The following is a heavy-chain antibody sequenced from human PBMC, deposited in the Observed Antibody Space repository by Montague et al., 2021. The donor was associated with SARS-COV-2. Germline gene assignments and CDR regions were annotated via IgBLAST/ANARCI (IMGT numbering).Heavy chain of an antibody. Sequence: LRLSCAASGFTFSSYEMNWVRQAPGKGLEWVSYISSSGSTIYYADSVKGRFTISRDNAKNSLYLQMNSLRAEDTAVYYCARDHSTIWGPSYGMDVWGQGTTVTVSS. D-gene: IGHD5-24*01. CDR1: GFTFSSYE. CDR2: ISSSGSTI. J-gene: IGHJ6*02. CDR3: ARDHSTIWGPSYGMDV. V-gene: IGHV3-48*03.